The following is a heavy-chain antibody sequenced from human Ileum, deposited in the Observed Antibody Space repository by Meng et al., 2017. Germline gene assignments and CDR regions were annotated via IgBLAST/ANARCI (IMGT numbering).Heavy chain of an antibody. CDR1: SGSFTNNNYY. Sequence: QLRRQESGPGLVKPSETLSRTCSVSSGSFTNNNYYWVWIRRPPGKGLEWIGSIYYGGSTYYNPSLKSRVTISVDTSTNQSSLKLISVTAADTAVYYCARRAHYGDPPRWGQGTLVTVSS. J-gene: IGHJ4*02. D-gene: IGHD4-17*01. CDR3: ARRAHYGDPPR. V-gene: IGHV4-39*01. CDR2: IYYGGST.